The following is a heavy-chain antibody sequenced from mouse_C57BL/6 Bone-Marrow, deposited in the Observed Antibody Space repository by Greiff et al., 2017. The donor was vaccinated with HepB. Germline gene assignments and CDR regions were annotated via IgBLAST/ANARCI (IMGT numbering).Heavy chain of an antibody. CDR3: ARDSSGYRAMDY. D-gene: IGHD3-2*02. CDR2: FYPGSGSI. CDR1: GYTFTEYT. J-gene: IGHJ4*01. Sequence: QVQLQQSGAELVKPGASVKLSCKASGYTFTEYTIHWVKQRSGQGLEWIGWFYPGSGSIKYNEKFKSKATLTVDTSSSTAYMQLSSLTSEDSAVYYCARDSSGYRAMDYWGQGTSVTVSS. V-gene: IGHV1-62-2*01.